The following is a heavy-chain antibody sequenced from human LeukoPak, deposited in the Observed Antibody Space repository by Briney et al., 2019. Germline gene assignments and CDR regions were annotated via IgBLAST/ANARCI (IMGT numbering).Heavy chain of an antibody. V-gene: IGHV4-4*07. Sequence: SETLCLSCTVSGVSISSYYWSWIRQPAGKGLEWIVGIYTSGSTNYNPSLKSRVTMSVDTSKNHYSLKLSSVTAADTAVYYCARHLGWYNWFDPWGQGTLVTVSS. CDR2: IYTSGST. D-gene: IGHD2-15*01. J-gene: IGHJ5*02. CDR3: ARHLGWYNWFDP. CDR1: GVSISSYY.